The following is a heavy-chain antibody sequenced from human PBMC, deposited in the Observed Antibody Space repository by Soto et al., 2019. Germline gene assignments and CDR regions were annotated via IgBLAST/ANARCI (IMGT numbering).Heavy chain of an antibody. CDR3: AKLRGSGWYFHY. D-gene: IGHD6-19*01. CDR2: ISGSGGTI. Sequence: EVQVLESGGGLVQPGGSLRLSCVASGFTFSDFAMSWVRQAPGKGLEWVSSISGSGGTIYDADSVKGRFTISRDNSNNTLYLQMHSLRADDTAVYFCAKLRGSGWYFHYWGQGTLVAVSS. CDR1: GFTFSDFA. V-gene: IGHV3-23*01. J-gene: IGHJ4*02.